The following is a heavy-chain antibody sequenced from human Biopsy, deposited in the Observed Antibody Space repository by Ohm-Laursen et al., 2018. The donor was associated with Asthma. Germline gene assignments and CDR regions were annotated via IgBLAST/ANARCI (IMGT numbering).Heavy chain of an antibody. CDR1: GGTFNTYV. CDR3: ARKAGPCISRTCYSLDF. Sequence: SVKVSCKSLGGTFNTYVIGWARQAPGQGLEWMGGVNSVFGTTTYPQKFQDRVTITADDSTSTVYMELSSLRSEDTAVYYCARKAGPCISRTCYSLDFWGQGTLVTVSS. V-gene: IGHV1-69*13. J-gene: IGHJ4*02. D-gene: IGHD2-2*01. CDR2: VNSVFGTT.